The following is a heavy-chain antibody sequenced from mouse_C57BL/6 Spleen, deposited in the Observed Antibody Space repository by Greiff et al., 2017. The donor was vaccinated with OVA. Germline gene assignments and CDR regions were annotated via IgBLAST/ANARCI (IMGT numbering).Heavy chain of an antibody. V-gene: IGHV1-55*01. CDR2: IYPGSGST. J-gene: IGHJ4*01. CDR1: GYTFTSYW. Sequence: QVQLQQPGAELVKPGASVKMSCKASGYTFTSYWITWVKQRPGQGLEWIGDIYPGSGSTNYNEKFKSKATLTVDTSSRTAYMQLSSLASEDSAVYYCARWGVLLRSYAMDYWGQGTSVTVSS. D-gene: IGHD1-1*01. CDR3: ARWGVLLRSYAMDY.